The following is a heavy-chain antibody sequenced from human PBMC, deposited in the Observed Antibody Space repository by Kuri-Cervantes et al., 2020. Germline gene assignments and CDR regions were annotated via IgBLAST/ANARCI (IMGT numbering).Heavy chain of an antibody. V-gene: IGHV3-30-3*01. Sequence: GESLKISCAASGFTFSSYAMHWVRQAPGKGLEWVAVISYDGSNKYYADSVKGRFTISRDNSKNTLYLQMNSLRAEDTAVYYCAKDMVLVPAALTYYYYGMDVWGQGTTVTVSS. CDR3: AKDMVLVPAALTYYYYGMDV. CDR2: ISYDGSNK. J-gene: IGHJ6*02. CDR1: GFTFSSYA. D-gene: IGHD2-2*01.